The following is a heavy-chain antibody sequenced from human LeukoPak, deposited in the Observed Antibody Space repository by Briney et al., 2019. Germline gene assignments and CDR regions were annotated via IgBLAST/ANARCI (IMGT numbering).Heavy chain of an antibody. Sequence: GGSLRLFCAASGFTFSSYRMHWVRQARGKGVEWVSSISSSSSYIYYADSVKGRFTISRDNAKNSLYLQMNSLRAEDTAVYYCAREWGIAVIDYWGQGTLVTVSS. D-gene: IGHD6-19*01. CDR2: ISSSSSYI. CDR1: GFTFSSYR. V-gene: IGHV3-21*01. J-gene: IGHJ4*02. CDR3: AREWGIAVIDY.